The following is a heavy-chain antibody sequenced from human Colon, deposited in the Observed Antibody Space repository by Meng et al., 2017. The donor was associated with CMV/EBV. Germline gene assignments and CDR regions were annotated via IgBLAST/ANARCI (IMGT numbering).Heavy chain of an antibody. CDR2: ISSSGSTI. Sequence: GESLKISCAASGFTFSDYYMSWIRQAPGKGLEWVSYISSSGSTIYYADSVKGRFTISRDNAKNSLYLQMNSLRAEDTAVYYCARDQYTAMVKDGMDVWGQGTTVTVSS. V-gene: IGHV3-11*04. J-gene: IGHJ6*02. D-gene: IGHD5-18*01. CDR1: GFTFSDYY. CDR3: ARDQYTAMVKDGMDV.